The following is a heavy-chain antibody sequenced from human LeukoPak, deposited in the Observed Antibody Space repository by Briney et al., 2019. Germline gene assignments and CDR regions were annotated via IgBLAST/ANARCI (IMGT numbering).Heavy chain of an antibody. CDR2: INPKSGGT. CDR3: ASLGATTIYYYGMDV. CDR1: GYTFTDYY. D-gene: IGHD1-26*01. Sequence: GASVKVSCKASGYTFTDYYIHWVRQAPGHGLEWMGWINPKSGGTDYAQKFQGRVTMTRDTSLSAVYMELSSLRSDDTAVYYCASLGATTIYYYGMDVWGQGTTVTVSS. J-gene: IGHJ6*02. V-gene: IGHV1-2*02.